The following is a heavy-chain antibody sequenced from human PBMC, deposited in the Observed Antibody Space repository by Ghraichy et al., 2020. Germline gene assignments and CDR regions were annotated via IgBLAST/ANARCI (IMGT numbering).Heavy chain of an antibody. Sequence: ASVKVSCKASGYTFTSYGISWVRQAPGQGLEWMGWISAYNGNINYAQKLQGRVTMTTDTSTSRAYMELRSLRSDDTAVYYCARERGYCSSTSCYQDDIVATVPDYWGQGTLVTVSS. J-gene: IGHJ4*02. CDR1: GYTFTSYG. D-gene: IGHD2-2*01. CDR3: ARERGYCSSTSCYQDDIVATVPDY. CDR2: ISAYNGNI. V-gene: IGHV1-18*01.